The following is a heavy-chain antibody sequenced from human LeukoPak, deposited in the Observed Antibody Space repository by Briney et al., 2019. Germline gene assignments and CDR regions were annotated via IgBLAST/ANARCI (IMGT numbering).Heavy chain of an antibody. Sequence: VASVKVSCKASGGTFSSYAISWVRQAPGQGLEWMGGIIPIFGTANYAQKFQGRVTITADKSTSTAYMELSSLRSEDTAGYYCARVVDYYDSSGYYRNWFDPWGQGTLVTVSS. CDR1: GGTFSSYA. J-gene: IGHJ5*02. D-gene: IGHD3-22*01. CDR2: IIPIFGTA. V-gene: IGHV1-69*06. CDR3: ARVVDYYDSSGYYRNWFDP.